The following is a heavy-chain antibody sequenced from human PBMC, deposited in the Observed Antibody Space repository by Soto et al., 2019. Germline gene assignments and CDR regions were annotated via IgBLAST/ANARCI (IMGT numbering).Heavy chain of an antibody. Sequence: QVQLVESGGGVVQPGRSLRLSCAASGFTFSSYGMHWVRQAPGKGLEWVAVIWYDGSNKYYADSVKGRFTISRDNSKNTLYLQMNSLRAEDTAVYYCARDQGRGHSYGFDYWGQGTLVTVSS. CDR1: GFTFSSYG. V-gene: IGHV3-33*01. J-gene: IGHJ4*02. D-gene: IGHD5-18*01. CDR2: IWYDGSNK. CDR3: ARDQGRGHSYGFDY.